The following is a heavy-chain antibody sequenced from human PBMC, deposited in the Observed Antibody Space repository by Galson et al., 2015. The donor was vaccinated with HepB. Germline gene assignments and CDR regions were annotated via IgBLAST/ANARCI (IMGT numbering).Heavy chain of an antibody. V-gene: IGHV3-9*01. CDR1: GFTFDDYA. CDR3: AKEYYDILTGYYIDDAFDI. D-gene: IGHD3-9*01. Sequence: SLRLSCAASGFTFDDYAMHWVRQAPGKGLEWVSGISWNSGSIGYADSVKGRFTISRDNAKNSLYLQMNSLRAEDTALYYCAKEYYDILTGYYIDDAFDIWGQGTMVTVSS. CDR2: ISWNSGSI. J-gene: IGHJ3*02.